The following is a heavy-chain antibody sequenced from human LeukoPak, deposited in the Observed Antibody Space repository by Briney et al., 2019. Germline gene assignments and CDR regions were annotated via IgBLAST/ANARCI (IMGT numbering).Heavy chain of an antibody. V-gene: IGHV1-69*05. CDR3: ARVGYYYDSSGYYYWGYFDY. D-gene: IGHD3-22*01. Sequence: GASVKVSCKASGGTFSSYAISWVRQAPGQGLEWMGGIIPIFGTANYAQKFQGRVTMTRNTSISTAYMELSSLRSDDTAVYYCARVGYYYDSSGYYYWGYFDYWGQGTLVTVSS. J-gene: IGHJ4*02. CDR2: IIPIFGTA. CDR1: GGTFSSYA.